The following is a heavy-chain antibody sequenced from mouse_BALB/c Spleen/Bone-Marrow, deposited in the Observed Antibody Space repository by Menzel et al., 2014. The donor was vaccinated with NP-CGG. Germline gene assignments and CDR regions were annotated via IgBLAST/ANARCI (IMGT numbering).Heavy chain of an antibody. V-gene: IGHV2-6-7*01. D-gene: IGHD2-4*01. Sequence: VQGVESGPGLVAPSQRLSITCTVSGFSLTGYGVSWVRQPPGKGLEWLGMIWGDGSTDYNSALKSRLSISKDNSKSQVFLKMNSLQTDDTARYYCARDSFLITRALDYWGQGTSVTVSS. CDR1: GFSLTGYG. J-gene: IGHJ4*01. CDR2: IWGDGST. CDR3: ARDSFLITRALDY.